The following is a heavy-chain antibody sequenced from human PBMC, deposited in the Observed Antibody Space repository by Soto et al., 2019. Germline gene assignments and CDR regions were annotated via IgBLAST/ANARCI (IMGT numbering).Heavy chain of an antibody. CDR2: IKQGGSEK. CDR1: GFTFSSYA. Sequence: GGSLRLSCAASGFTFSSYAMSWVRQAPGKGLEWVANIKQGGSEKYYVDSVKGRFTISRDNAKNSLYLQMNSLRAEDTAVYYCARDANRYCSGGSCYRYYYYMDVWGKGTTVTVSS. CDR3: ARDANRYCSGGSCYRYYYYMDV. V-gene: IGHV3-7*01. D-gene: IGHD2-15*01. J-gene: IGHJ6*03.